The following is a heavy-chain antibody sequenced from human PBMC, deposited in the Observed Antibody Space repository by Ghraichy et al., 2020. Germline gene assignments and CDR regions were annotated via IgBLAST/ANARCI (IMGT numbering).Heavy chain of an antibody. CDR2: IYYSGST. D-gene: IGHD6-19*01. J-gene: IGHJ6*02. CDR1: GGSISSSSYY. CDR3: ARLEGWGSGWCVGGMDV. V-gene: IGHV4-39*01. Sequence: SETLSLTCTVSGGSISSSSYYWGWIRQPPGKGLEWIGSIYYSGSTYYNTSLKSRVTISVDTSKNQFSLKLSSVTAADTAVYYCARLEGWGSGWCVGGMDVWGQGTTVTVSS.